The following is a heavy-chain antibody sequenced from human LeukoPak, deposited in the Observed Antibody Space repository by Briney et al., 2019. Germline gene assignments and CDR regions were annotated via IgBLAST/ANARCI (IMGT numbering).Heavy chain of an antibody. CDR2: INPKSGGT. J-gene: IGHJ5*02. Sequence: ASVKVSCKASGYTFTNYYMHWVRQAPGQGLEWMGWINPKSGGTNYAQKFQGRVTITADKSTSTAYMELSSLRSEDTAVYYCARPMGPGDTTHSTGWFDPWGQGTLVTVSS. D-gene: IGHD5-18*01. CDR3: ARPMGPGDTTHSTGWFDP. V-gene: IGHV1-2*02. CDR1: GYTFTNYY.